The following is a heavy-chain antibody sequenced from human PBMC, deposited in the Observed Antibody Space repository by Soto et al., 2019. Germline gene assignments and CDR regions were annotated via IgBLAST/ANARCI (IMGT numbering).Heavy chain of an antibody. J-gene: IGHJ4*02. V-gene: IGHV3-33*01. D-gene: IGHD3-10*01. CDR3: ARDQFTMVRGVTY. Sequence: GGSLRLSCAASGFTFSSYGMHWVRQAPGKGLEWVAVIWYDGSNKYYADSVKGRFTISRDNSKNTLYLQMNSLRAEDTAVYYCARDQFTMVRGVTYWGQGTLVTVSS. CDR1: GFTFSSYG. CDR2: IWYDGSNK.